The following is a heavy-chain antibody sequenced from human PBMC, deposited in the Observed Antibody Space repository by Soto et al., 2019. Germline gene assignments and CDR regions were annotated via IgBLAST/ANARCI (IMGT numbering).Heavy chain of an antibody. J-gene: IGHJ4*02. CDR3: ARGGNRYSNTASGVGGFDL. CDR1: GVSISSSY. V-gene: IGHV4-59*01. Sequence: SETLSLTCTVSGVSISSSYWSWIRQSPGTGLEWIGYIYYTGTTNYNPSLKRRVTISLDTAKNQFSLNVNSLTTADTAVYFCARGGNRYSNTASGVGGFDLWGQGTLVTVSS. D-gene: IGHD5-12*01. CDR2: IYYTGTT.